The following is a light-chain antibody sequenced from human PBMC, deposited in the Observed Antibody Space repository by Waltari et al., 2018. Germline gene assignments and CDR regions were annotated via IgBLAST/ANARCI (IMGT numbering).Light chain of an antibody. Sequence: EIVLTQSPGTLSLSPGERATLSCRASRSVSSSYLAWYQQKPGQAPRLLIYGTSSRATGIPDRFSGSGSGTDFTLTITRLEPEDFALYFCQQYGNSPRYSFGQGTKLEIK. CDR3: QQYGNSPRYS. CDR1: RSVSSSY. V-gene: IGKV3-20*01. J-gene: IGKJ2*03. CDR2: GTS.